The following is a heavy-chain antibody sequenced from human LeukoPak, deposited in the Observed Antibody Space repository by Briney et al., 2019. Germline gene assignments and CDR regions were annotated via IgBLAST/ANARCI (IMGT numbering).Heavy chain of an antibody. V-gene: IGHV4-31*03. Sequence: SETLSLTCTVSGGSISSGGYYWSWIRQHPGKGLEWIGYIYYSGSTYYNPSLKSRVTISVDTSKNQFSLKLSSVTAADTAVYYCARGGSLGSYYYDSSGYYFDYWGQGTLVTVSS. CDR1: GGSISSGGYY. J-gene: IGHJ4*02. D-gene: IGHD3-22*01. CDR2: IYYSGST. CDR3: ARGGSLGSYYYDSSGYYFDY.